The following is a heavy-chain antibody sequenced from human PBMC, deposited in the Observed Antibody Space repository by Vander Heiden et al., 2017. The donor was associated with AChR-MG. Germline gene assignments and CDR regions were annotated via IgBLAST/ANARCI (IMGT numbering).Heavy chain of an antibody. CDR1: GYTFTSYG. J-gene: IGHJ6*02. D-gene: IGHD2-15*01. CDR2: ISAYNGNT. V-gene: IGHV1-18*01. Sequence: QDQLVQSGAEVKKPGASVKVSCKASGYTFTSYGISWVRQAPGQGLEWMGWISAYNGNTNYAQKLQGRVTMTTDTSTSTAYMELRSLRSDDTAVYYCARDIRGYCSGGSCYYYYGMDVWGQGTTVTVSS. CDR3: ARDIRGYCSGGSCYYYYGMDV.